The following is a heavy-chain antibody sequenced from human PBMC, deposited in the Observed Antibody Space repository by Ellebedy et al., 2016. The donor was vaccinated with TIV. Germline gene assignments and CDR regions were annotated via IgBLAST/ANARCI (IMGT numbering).Heavy chain of an antibody. D-gene: IGHD6-13*01. CDR1: GFIFSSYW. CDR3: ARTQQLVPDYYYYYGMDV. CDR2: INSDGSST. Sequence: GGSLRLSCAASGFIFSSYWMHWVRQAPGKGLVWVSRINSDGSSTSYADSVKDRFTISRDNAKNTLYLQMNSLRAEDTAVYYCARTQQLVPDYYYYYGMDVWGQGTTATVSS. J-gene: IGHJ6*02. V-gene: IGHV3-74*01.